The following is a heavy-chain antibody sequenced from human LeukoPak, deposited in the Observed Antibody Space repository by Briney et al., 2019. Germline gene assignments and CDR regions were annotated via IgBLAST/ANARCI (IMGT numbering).Heavy chain of an antibody. CDR1: GYSFTRYG. CDR2: INAYNGNT. CDR3: TREGANYGVTGDV. V-gene: IGHV1-18*04. J-gene: IGHJ6*02. Sequence: GASVNVSCKASGYSFTRYGFNWVRQAPGQGLEWMGWINAYNGNTKYGQKVQARVTMTTDTSTSTAYMELRSLRSDDTAVYYCTREGANYGVTGDVWGQGTTVIVSS. D-gene: IGHD3-10*01.